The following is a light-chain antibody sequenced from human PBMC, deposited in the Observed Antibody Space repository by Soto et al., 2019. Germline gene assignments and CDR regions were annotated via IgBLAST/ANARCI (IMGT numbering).Light chain of an antibody. V-gene: IGKV2-28*01. CDR1: QSLLHSNGYTY. CDR3: KQALQTPRT. J-gene: IGKJ1*01. Sequence: DIVMTQSPLSLPVTPGEPASISCRSSQSLLHSNGYTYLDWYLQKPGQSPQLLIYLGSTRASGVPVRFSGSGSGTDFTLKISTVEAEDVGVYYCKQALQTPRTFGQGTKVEIK. CDR2: LGS.